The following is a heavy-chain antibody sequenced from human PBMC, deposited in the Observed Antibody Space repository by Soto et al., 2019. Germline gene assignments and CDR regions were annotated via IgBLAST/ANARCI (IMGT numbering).Heavy chain of an antibody. CDR1: SFTFSSAW. Sequence: EVQLVESGGALLEPGGSLRLSCAASSFTFSSAWMHWVRQAPGKGLEWVGLIKSKANGETTDYAAPVQGRFTISRDDSKNTLYLQMSSLKTEDTAVYHCAADLPGDRSDWGFDYWGQGTLVTVSS. J-gene: IGHJ4*02. V-gene: IGHV3-15*07. CDR3: AADLPGDRSDWGFDY. D-gene: IGHD7-27*01. CDR2: IKSKANGETT.